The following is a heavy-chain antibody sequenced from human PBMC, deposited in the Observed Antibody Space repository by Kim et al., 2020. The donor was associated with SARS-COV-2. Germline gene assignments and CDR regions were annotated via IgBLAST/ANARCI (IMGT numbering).Heavy chain of an antibody. Sequence: PKSRVTIAVDTSKNQFSLKLSSVTAADTAVYYCARLLGSSSEWYYYGMDVWGQGTTVTVSS. CDR3: ARLLGSSSEWYYYGMDV. V-gene: IGHV4-59*08. D-gene: IGHD6-6*01. J-gene: IGHJ6*02.